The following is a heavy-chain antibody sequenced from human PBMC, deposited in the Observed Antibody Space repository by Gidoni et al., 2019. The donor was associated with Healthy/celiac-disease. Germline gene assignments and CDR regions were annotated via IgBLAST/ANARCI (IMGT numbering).Heavy chain of an antibody. V-gene: IGHV1-69*06. Sequence: QVQLVQSGAEVKTPGSSVKVSCKASGGTFRSYASSWVRQAPGQGLEWMGGIIPIFGTANYAQKFQGRVTITADKSTSTAYMELSSLRSEDTAVYYCARDNPDYGDRYYFDYWGQGTLVTVSS. CDR2: IIPIFGTA. CDR3: ARDNPDYGDRYYFDY. D-gene: IGHD4-17*01. J-gene: IGHJ4*02. CDR1: GGTFRSYA.